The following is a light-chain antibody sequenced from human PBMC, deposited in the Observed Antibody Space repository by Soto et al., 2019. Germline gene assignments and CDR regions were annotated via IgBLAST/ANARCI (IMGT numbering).Light chain of an antibody. V-gene: IGKV3-11*01. CDR2: DAS. J-gene: IGKJ2*01. CDR1: QSVSSY. CDR3: QQRSNWPPYT. Sequence: EIVLTQSPANLSLSPGERATLSCRASQSVSSYLACYQQKPGQAPMLLIYDASNRATGIPARFSGSGSGTDFTLTSSRLDPEVSAVYYCQQRSNWPPYTFGQGTKLEIK.